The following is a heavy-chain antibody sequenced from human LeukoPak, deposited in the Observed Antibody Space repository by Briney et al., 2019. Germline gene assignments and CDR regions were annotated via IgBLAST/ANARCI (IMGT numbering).Heavy chain of an antibody. Sequence: PSETLSLTCTVSGGSISSYYWSWIRQPPGKGLEWTGYIYYSGSTNYNPSLKSRVTISVDTSKNQFSLKLSSVTAADTAVYYCARALDSSGWYFDYWGQGTLVTVSS. CDR3: ARALDSSGWYFDY. J-gene: IGHJ4*02. V-gene: IGHV4-59*01. CDR2: IYYSGST. D-gene: IGHD6-19*01. CDR1: GGSISSYY.